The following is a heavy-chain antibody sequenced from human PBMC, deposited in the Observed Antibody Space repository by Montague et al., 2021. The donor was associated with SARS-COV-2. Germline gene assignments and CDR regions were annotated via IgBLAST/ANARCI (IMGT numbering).Heavy chain of an antibody. CDR2: IYYSGXX. V-gene: IGHV4-39*01. CDR1: GDSISSSGYY. CDR3: ARPLLPATGSFYEFYFDF. D-gene: IGHD2/OR15-2a*01. Sequence: SETLSLTCTVSGDSISSSGYYWGWIRQPPGKGLEWIATIYYSGXXXYXXXXKXRVTISVDTSKSQFSLKLNAVTAADTAVYYCARPLLPATGSFYEFYFDFWGQGTLVTVSS. J-gene: IGHJ4*02.